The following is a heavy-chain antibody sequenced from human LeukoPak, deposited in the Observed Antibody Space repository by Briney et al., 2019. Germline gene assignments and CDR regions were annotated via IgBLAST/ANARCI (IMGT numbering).Heavy chain of an antibody. Sequence: TGGSLRLSCAASGFTFSSSAMSWVRQAPGKGLEWVSGISASGGSTHYADSVKGRFTISRGNSKNTLYVQMNSLRAEDTAVYYCARHLDSSSWYIEYWGQGTLVTVSS. D-gene: IGHD6-13*01. V-gene: IGHV3-23*01. CDR1: GFTFSSSA. J-gene: IGHJ4*02. CDR3: ARHLDSSSWYIEY. CDR2: ISASGGST.